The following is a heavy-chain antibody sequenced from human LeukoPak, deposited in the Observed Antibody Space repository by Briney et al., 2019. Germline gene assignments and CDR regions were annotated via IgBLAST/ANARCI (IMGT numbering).Heavy chain of an antibody. CDR1: GFTFSDYY. Sequence: PGGSLRLSCAASGFTFSDYYMSWIRQAPGKGLEWVSYISSSGSTIYYADSVKGRFTISRDNAKNSLYLQMNSLRAEDTAVYYCARDSASYQTKPQHDYYYYGMDVWGQGTTVTVSS. J-gene: IGHJ6*02. CDR3: ARDSASYQTKPQHDYYYYGMDV. CDR2: ISSSGSTI. V-gene: IGHV3-11*01. D-gene: IGHD1-26*01.